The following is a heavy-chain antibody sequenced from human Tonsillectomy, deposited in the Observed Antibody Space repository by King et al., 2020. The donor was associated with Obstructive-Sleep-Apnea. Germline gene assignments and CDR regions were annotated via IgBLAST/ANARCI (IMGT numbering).Heavy chain of an antibody. CDR3: VRGYSSSWYGGVFDY. Sequence: VQLVESGGGLVQPGGSLRLSCATSGFSFSSHWMHWVRQAPGKGLVWVSRINSDGSSTSYADSVKGRFTISRDNAKNTLYLQMNCLRAEDTAVYYCVRGYSSSWYGGVFDYWGQGTLVTVSS. CDR1: GFSFSSHW. CDR2: INSDGSST. D-gene: IGHD6-13*01. J-gene: IGHJ4*02. V-gene: IGHV3-74*01.